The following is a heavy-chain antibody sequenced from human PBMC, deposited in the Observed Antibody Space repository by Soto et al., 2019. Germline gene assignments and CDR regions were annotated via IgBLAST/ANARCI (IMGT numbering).Heavy chain of an antibody. J-gene: IGHJ4*02. D-gene: IGHD2-2*01. CDR2: INHSGST. Sequence: PSETLSLTCAVYGGSFSGYYWSWIRQPPGKGLEWIGEINHSGSTNYNPSLKSRVTISVDTAKNHFSLKLSSVTAADTAVYYCARTRPVSTTSCYGLDYWGQGTLVTVSS. CDR3: ARTRPVSTTSCYGLDY. V-gene: IGHV4-34*01. CDR1: GGSFSGYY.